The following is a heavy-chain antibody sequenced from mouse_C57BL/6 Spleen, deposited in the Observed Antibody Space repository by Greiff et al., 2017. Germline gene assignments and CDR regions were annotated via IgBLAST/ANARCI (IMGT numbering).Heavy chain of an antibody. CDR3: ARSERITLRGGWYFDV. V-gene: IGHV1-69*01. J-gene: IGHJ1*03. D-gene: IGHD1-1*01. CDR1: GYTFTSYW. CDR2: IDPSDSYT. Sequence: QVQLQQPGAELVMPGASVKLSCKASGYTFTSYWMHWVKQRPGQGLEWIGEIDPSDSYTNYNQKFKGKSTLTVDKSSSTAYMQLSSLTSEDSAVXYCARSERITLRGGWYFDVWGTGTTVTVSS.